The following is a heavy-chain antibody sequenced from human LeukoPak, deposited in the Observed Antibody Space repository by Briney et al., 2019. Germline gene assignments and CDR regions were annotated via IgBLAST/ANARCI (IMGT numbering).Heavy chain of an antibody. J-gene: IGHJ4*02. D-gene: IGHD5-24*01. V-gene: IGHV3-66*01. CDR3: AKDRDGYIFAR. Sequence: GGSLRLSCAASGFTVSSNYMSWVRQAPGKGLEWVSVIYSGGSTYYADSVKGRFTISRDNSKNTLYLQMNSLRAEDTAVYYCAKDRDGYIFARWGQGTLVTVSS. CDR2: IYSGGST. CDR1: GFTVSSNY.